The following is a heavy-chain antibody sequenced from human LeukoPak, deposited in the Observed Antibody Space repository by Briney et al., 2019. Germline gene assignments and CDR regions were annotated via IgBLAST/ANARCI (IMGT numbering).Heavy chain of an antibody. CDR2: VIPIFGTA. CDR3: ARLAAAAPGFDY. Sequence: SVKVSCKASGGTFSSYAISWVRQAPGRGLEWMGRVIPIFGTANYAQKFQGRVTITTDESTSTAYMELSSLRSEDTAVYYCARLAAAAPGFDYWGQGTLVTVSS. J-gene: IGHJ4*02. CDR1: GGTFSSYA. D-gene: IGHD6-13*01. V-gene: IGHV1-69*05.